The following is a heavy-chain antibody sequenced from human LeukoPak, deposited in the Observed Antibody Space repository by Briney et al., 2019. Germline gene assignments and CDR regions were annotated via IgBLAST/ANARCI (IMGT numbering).Heavy chain of an antibody. CDR3: AKGARIAAAGNHYYYYYMDV. D-gene: IGHD6-13*01. J-gene: IGHJ6*03. CDR2: ISYEGSNK. CDR1: GFTFSSYA. V-gene: IGHV3-30*04. Sequence: GGSLRLSCAASGFTFSSYAMHWVRQAPGKGLEWVAVISYEGSNKYYADFVKGRFTISRDNSKNTLYLQMNSLRAEDTALYYCAKGARIAAAGNHYYYYYMDVWGKGTTVTISS.